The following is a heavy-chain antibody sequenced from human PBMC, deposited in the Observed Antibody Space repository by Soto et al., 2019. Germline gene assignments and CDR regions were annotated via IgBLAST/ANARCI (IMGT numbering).Heavy chain of an antibody. CDR2: ISASGGST. CDR3: ANRNYYAKSGYTYPYFDF. J-gene: IGHJ4*02. D-gene: IGHD3-22*01. Sequence: GWSLRLSCAASGFTFSNYGMSWVRQAPGKGLDWVSTISASGGSTFYADSVKGRFTISRDNSKNTVYLQMNSLRVEDTAVYYCANRNYYAKSGYTYPYFDFWGQGSLVTVSS. CDR1: GFTFSNYG. V-gene: IGHV3-23*01.